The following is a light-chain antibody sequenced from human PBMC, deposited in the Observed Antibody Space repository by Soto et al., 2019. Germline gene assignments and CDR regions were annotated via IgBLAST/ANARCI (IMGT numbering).Light chain of an antibody. CDR2: ENN. CDR3: QSYDSSRSGYV. Sequence: QSVLTQPPSVSAAPGQRVTISCTGSSSNIGAGYEAHWYQQVPGTAPKLLIYENNNRPSGVPGRFSGSKSGTSASLAITGLQAEDEAEYYCQSYDSSRSGYVFGTGTKLTVL. J-gene: IGLJ1*01. CDR1: SSNIGAGYE. V-gene: IGLV1-40*01.